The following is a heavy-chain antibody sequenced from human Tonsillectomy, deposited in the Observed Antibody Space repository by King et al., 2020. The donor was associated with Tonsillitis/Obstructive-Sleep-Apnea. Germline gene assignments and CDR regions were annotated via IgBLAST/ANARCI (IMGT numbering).Heavy chain of an antibody. CDR2: ISYEGSDK. Sequence: VQLVESGGGVVQPGRSLRLSCAASGFIFSSNAIHWVRQVPGKGLEWVAIISYEGSDKYYADSVKGRFTISRDNSKNTLYLQMNSLRAEDTAFYFCATDRTPYDILTGPDSWGQGTLVTVSS. D-gene: IGHD3-9*01. J-gene: IGHJ4*02. CDR1: GFIFSSNA. V-gene: IGHV3-30*04. CDR3: ATDRTPYDILTGPDS.